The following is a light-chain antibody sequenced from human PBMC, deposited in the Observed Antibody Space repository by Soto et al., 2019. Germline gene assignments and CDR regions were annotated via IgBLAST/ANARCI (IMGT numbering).Light chain of an antibody. CDR3: QQYYSTPNT. V-gene: IGKV4-1*01. CDR1: QSVLYSSNNKNY. CDR2: WAS. Sequence: DIVMTQSPDSLAVSLGERATINCKSSQSVLYSSNNKNYLAWYQQRPGQPPKLLIYWASTRQSGVPDRFSDSGSRTDFTLTISSLQAEDAAVYYCQQYYSTPNTFGQGTKLDIK. J-gene: IGKJ2*01.